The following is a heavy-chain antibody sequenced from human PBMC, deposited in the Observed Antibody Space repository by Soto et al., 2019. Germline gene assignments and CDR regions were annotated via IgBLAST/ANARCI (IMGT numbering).Heavy chain of an antibody. CDR2: IYHSGNT. J-gene: IGHJ4*02. CDR3: ARASASSKLRGVVIN. D-gene: IGHD3-10*01. CDR1: GASIITDNW. Sequence: QVQLQESGPGLVKPSGTLSLTCALSGASIITDNWWSWVRQPPGKEMEWIGEIYHSGNTNFNPSVKSRVTISVDTSKNQCSLTVSSVTAADTAIYYCARASASSKLRGVVINLGQGTLVTVSS. V-gene: IGHV4-4*02.